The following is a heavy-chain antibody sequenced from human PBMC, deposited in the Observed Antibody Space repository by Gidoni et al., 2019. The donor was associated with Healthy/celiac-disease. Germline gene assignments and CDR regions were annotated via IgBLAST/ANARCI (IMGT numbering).Heavy chain of an antibody. D-gene: IGHD3-3*01. V-gene: IGHV4-39*07. CDR2: IYYSGST. Sequence: QLQLQESGPGLVKPSETLSLTCTVSGGPISSSSYYWGWIRQPPGKGLEWSGNIYYSGSTYYNPSLKSRVTISVDTSKNQFSLKLSSVTAADTAVYYCARGSPYYDFWSGYYLTPFDYWGQGTLVTVSS. J-gene: IGHJ4*02. CDR3: ARGSPYYDFWSGYYLTPFDY. CDR1: GGPISSSSYY.